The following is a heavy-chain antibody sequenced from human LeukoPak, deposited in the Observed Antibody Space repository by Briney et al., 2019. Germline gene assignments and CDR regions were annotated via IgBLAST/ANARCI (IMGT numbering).Heavy chain of an antibody. CDR1: GFTFSSYW. CDR2: IKQDGSEK. D-gene: IGHD3-10*01. J-gene: IGHJ4*02. Sequence: GGSLRLSCAASGFTFSSYWMSWVRQAPGKGLEWVANIKQDGSEKYYVDSVKGRFTVSRDNAKNSLYLQMNSLRAEDTAVYYCARDLGYGSGSFFDYWGQGTLVTVSS. V-gene: IGHV3-7*01. CDR3: ARDLGYGSGSFFDY.